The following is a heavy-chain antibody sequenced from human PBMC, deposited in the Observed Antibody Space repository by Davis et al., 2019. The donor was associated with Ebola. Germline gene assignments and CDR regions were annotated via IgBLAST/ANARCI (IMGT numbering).Heavy chain of an antibody. CDR3: ARDPSDDFWSGIWGV. CDR1: GFTFSSYS. J-gene: IGHJ6*02. D-gene: IGHD3-3*01. V-gene: IGHV3-21*01. CDR2: ISSSSSYI. Sequence: GESLKISCAASGFTFSSYSMNWVRQAPGKGLEWVSSISSSSSYIYYADSVKGRFTISRDNAKNSLYLQMNSPRAEDTAVYYCARDPSDDFWSGIWGVWGQGTTVTVSS.